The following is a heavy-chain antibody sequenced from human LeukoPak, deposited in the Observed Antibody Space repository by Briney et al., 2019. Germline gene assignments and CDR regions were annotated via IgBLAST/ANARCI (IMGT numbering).Heavy chain of an antibody. CDR3: ARVDENFWSGYYNDWFDP. Sequence: GASVKVSCKASGYTFNSYGISWVRQAPGQGLEWMGGIITIFGTANYAQKFQGRVTITADKSTSTAYMELSSLRSEDTAVYYCARVDENFWSGYYNDWFDPWGQGTLVTVSS. CDR2: IITIFGTA. J-gene: IGHJ5*02. CDR1: GYTFNSYG. D-gene: IGHD3-3*01. V-gene: IGHV1-69*06.